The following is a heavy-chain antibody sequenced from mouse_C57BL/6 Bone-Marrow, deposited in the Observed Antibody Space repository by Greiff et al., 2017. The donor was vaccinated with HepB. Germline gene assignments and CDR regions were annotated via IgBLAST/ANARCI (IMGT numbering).Heavy chain of an antibody. V-gene: IGHV1-82*01. CDR2: IYPGDGDT. CDR1: GYAFSSSW. Sequence: QVQLQQSGPELVKPGASVKISCKASGYAFSSSWMNWVKQRPGKGLEWIGRIYPGDGDTNYNGKFKGKATLTADKSSSTAYMQLSSLTSEDSAVYFCARERWGFDYWGQGTTLTVSS. CDR3: ARERWGFDY. D-gene: IGHD4-1*01. J-gene: IGHJ2*01.